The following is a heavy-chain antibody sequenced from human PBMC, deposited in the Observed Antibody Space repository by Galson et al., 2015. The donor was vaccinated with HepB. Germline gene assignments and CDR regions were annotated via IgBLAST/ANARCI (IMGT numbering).Heavy chain of an antibody. J-gene: IGHJ4*02. CDR3: AREGFSSGHAGIFDC. CDR1: GLIFCNSV. V-gene: IGHV3-30*04. Sequence: SLRLSCAASGLIFCNSVMHWVRQAPGKGLEWVALISAGDGRNTNYADSVRGRFTISRDNSKNKLFLGMNSLRAEDTAVYYCAREGFSSGHAGIFDCWGQGTLVTVSS. D-gene: IGHD3-22*01. CDR2: ISAGDGRNT.